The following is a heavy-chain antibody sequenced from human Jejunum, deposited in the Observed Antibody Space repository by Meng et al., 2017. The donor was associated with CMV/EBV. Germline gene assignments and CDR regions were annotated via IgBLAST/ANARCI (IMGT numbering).Heavy chain of an antibody. D-gene: IGHD5-12*01. J-gene: IGHJ4*02. CDR2: IPYTGRT. CDR1: LRSISSGSSY. CDR3: ARTPWHVGYFDN. V-gene: IGHV4-39*07. Sequence: SLRSISSGSSYWRWLRQPPGTVLESIVSIPYTGRTNYNPSLKPRVSISEDPSKNEFSLTLTSVTAAATAVYYCARTPWHVGYFDNWGQGTLVTVSS.